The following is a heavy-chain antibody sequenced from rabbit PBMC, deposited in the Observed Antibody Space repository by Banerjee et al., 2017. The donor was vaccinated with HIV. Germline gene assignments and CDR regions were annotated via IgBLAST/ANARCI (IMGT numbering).Heavy chain of an antibody. J-gene: IGHJ4*01. CDR3: ARGAGHADYGDASL. CDR1: GIDFRSYG. V-gene: IGHV1S47*01. D-gene: IGHD2-1*01. Sequence: QEQLEESGGGLVKPEGSLTLSCKASGIDFRSYGLSWVRQAPGKGLEWIAYIYPDYGTADYASWVNGRFTISVDNAQNTVYLQMTSLTGADTATYFCARGAGHADYGDASLWGPGTLVTVS. CDR2: IYPDYGTA.